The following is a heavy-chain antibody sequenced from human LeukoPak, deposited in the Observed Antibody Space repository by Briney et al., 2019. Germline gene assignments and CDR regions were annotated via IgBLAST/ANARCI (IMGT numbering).Heavy chain of an antibody. Sequence: SETLSLTCTVSGGSISSYYWSWIRQPPGKGLERIGYIYYSGSTNYNPSLKSRVTISVDTSKNQFSLKLSSVTAADTAVYYCARGSQGVWFGESYYYYGMDVWGQGTTVTVSS. V-gene: IGHV4-59*01. CDR3: ARGSQGVWFGESYYYYGMDV. CDR2: IYYSGST. CDR1: GGSISSYY. D-gene: IGHD3-10*01. J-gene: IGHJ6*02.